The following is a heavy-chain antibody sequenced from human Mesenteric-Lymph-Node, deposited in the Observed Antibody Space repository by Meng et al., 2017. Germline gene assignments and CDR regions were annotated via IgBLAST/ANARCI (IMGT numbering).Heavy chain of an antibody. J-gene: IGHJ2*01. V-gene: IGHV4-31*03. CDR2: IYYSGST. CDR3: ASLYGDSSVWYLDL. D-gene: IGHD4-17*01. CDR1: GGSVSSGNHY. Sequence: QVQPQESGPGLVKPSQTLSPTCTVSGGSVSSGNHYWSWIRQHPGKGLEYIGYIYYSGSTYYNPSLKSRVIISVDTSKNQFSLRLNSVTAADTAVYYCASLYGDSSVWYLDLWGRGTLVTVSS.